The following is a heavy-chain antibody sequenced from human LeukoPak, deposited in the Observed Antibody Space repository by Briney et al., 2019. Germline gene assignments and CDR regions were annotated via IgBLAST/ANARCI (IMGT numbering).Heavy chain of an antibody. CDR2: IYYSGST. J-gene: IGHJ4*02. Sequence: SETLSLTCAVSGGSISSNSYYWGWIRQPPGKGLEWIGSIYYSGSTYYNPSLKSRVTISVDKSKNQFSLRLSSVTAADTAVYYCARDFSPPGCSSGCYYFDYWGQGTLVTVSS. CDR1: GGSISSNSYY. D-gene: IGHD6-19*01. CDR3: ARDFSPPGCSSGCYYFDY. V-gene: IGHV4-39*07.